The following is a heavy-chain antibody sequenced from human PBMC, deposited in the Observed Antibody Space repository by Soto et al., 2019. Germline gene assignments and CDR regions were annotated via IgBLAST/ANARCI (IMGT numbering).Heavy chain of an antibody. V-gene: IGHV4-61*01. Sequence: SETLSLTCTVSGGSISSSSYYWSWIRQPAGKGLEWIGYMYNTGSTVYNPSFKSRVTISVDTSKNQFSLKLNSVTAADTAVYYCARDLWGYCGTDCYPLDVWGQGTTVTVSS. CDR1: GGSISSSSYY. D-gene: IGHD2-21*02. CDR3: ARDLWGYCGTDCYPLDV. J-gene: IGHJ6*02. CDR2: MYNTGST.